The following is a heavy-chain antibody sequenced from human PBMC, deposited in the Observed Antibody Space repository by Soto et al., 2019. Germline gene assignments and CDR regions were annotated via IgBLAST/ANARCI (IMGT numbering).Heavy chain of an antibody. CDR1: GFTFSRYL. CDR3: ARGDTPMITGMDSFDI. D-gene: IGHD5-18*01. Sequence: HPGGSLRLSCAASGFTFSRYLMNWVRQSPGKGLEWVANIKQDGTEKNYVDSVKGRFTISRDNARNSLYLQMDSLRAEDTAVYFCARGDTPMITGMDSFDIWGQGTMVTVSS. J-gene: IGHJ3*02. V-gene: IGHV3-7*01. CDR2: IKQDGTEK.